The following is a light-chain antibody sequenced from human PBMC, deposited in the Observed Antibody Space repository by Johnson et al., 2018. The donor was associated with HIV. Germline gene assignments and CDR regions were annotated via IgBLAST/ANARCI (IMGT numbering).Light chain of an antibody. CDR3: GTWDSSLSAYV. CDR1: SSNIGRNY. CDR2: DNN. Sequence: QSVLTQPPSVSAAPGQKVTISCSGSSSNIGRNYVSWYQQLPGTAPKLLIFDNNKRPSGIPDRFSGSKSGTSANLAITGLPTGDEADYFCGTWDSSLSAYVFGTGTKVTVL. V-gene: IGLV1-51*01. J-gene: IGLJ1*01.